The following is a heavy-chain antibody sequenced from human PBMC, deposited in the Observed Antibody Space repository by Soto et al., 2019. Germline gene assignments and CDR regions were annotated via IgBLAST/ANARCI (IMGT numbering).Heavy chain of an antibody. CDR3: ATRDSGRLY. CDR2: SHQSGNT. D-gene: IGHD6-13*01. Sequence: QVQLQESGPGLVKPSGTLSLTCAVSGVSISSHDWWTWVRQPPGKGLEWIGESHQSGNTKHNSSLESRITISLAKSKNQLSLQLSSATVADTAVYYCATRDSGRLYWGQVTLVTVSS. J-gene: IGHJ4*02. V-gene: IGHV4-4*02. CDR1: GVSISSHDW.